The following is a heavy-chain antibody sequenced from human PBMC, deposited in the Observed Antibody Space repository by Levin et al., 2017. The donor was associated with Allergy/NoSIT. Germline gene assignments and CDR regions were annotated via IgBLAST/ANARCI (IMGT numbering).Heavy chain of an antibody. Sequence: SQTLSLTCTVSGVSVSSYYWTWIRQPPGKGLEWIGYIFYSGSANYNPSLKSRVTISVDTSKNQFSLRLTSVTAADTAVYYCARDDYGDYGRYFDLWGRGTLVTVSS. CDR3: ARDDYGDYGRYFDL. D-gene: IGHD4-17*01. CDR2: IFYSGSA. J-gene: IGHJ2*01. CDR1: GVSVSSYY. V-gene: IGHV4-59*02.